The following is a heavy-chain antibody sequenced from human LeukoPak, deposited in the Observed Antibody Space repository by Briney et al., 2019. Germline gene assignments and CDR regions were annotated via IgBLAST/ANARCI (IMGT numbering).Heavy chain of an antibody. Sequence: GGSLRLSCAASGFTFSSYAMSWVRQAPGMGLEWVSAITGSGGDTWHADSVEGRFTISRDNSKNTLYLQMNGLRADDTAVYYCAKGSGSSRPYYFDCWGQGALVTVSS. CDR1: GFTFSSYA. D-gene: IGHD3-10*01. CDR2: ITGSGGDT. J-gene: IGHJ4*02. V-gene: IGHV3-23*01. CDR3: AKGSGSSRPYYFDC.